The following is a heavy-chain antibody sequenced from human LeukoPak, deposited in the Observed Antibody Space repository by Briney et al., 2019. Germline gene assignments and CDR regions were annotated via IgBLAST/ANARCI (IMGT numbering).Heavy chain of an antibody. CDR3: ASVPRGYSYGSYYFDY. CDR2: IYYTGST. D-gene: IGHD5-18*01. J-gene: IGHJ4*02. V-gene: IGHV4-39*07. Sequence: SETLSLTCTVSGGSISGSSYYWGWIRQPPGKGLEWIGTIYYTGSTYYNPSLKSRVTISVDTSKNQFSLNLTSVTAADTAVYYCASVPRGYSYGSYYFDYWGQGTLVTVSS. CDR1: GGSISGSSYY.